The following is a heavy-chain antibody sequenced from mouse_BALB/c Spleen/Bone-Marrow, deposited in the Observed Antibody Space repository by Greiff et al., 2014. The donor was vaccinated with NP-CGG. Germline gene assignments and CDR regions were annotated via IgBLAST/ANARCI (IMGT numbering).Heavy chain of an antibody. Sequence: VQLQQPGAELEKPGASVKLSCTASGFNIKDTYMHWVKQRPEQGLEWIGRIDPANGNIKYDPKFQGKATITADTSSNTAYLQLSSLTSEDTAVYYCAPYYYGRWFANWGQGTLVTVSA. CDR1: GFNIKDTY. CDR3: APYYYGRWFAN. CDR2: IDPANGNI. J-gene: IGHJ3*01. D-gene: IGHD1-1*01. V-gene: IGHV14-3*02.